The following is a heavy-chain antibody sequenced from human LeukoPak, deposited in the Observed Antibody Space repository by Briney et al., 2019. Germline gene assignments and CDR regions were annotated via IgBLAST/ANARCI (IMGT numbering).Heavy chain of an antibody. CDR2: INHSGST. Sequence: SETLSLTCAVYGGSFSGYYWSWIRQPPGKGLEWIGEINHSGSTNYNPSLKSRVTISVDTSKNQFSLKLSSVIAADTAVYYCARGVPKPYIAAAGALGYWGQGTLVTVSS. J-gene: IGHJ4*02. CDR1: GGSFSGYY. CDR3: ARGVPKPYIAAAGALGY. V-gene: IGHV4-34*01. D-gene: IGHD6-13*01.